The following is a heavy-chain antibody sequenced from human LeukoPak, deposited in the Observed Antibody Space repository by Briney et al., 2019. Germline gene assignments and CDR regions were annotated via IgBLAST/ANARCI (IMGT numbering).Heavy chain of an antibody. J-gene: IGHJ4*02. CDR2: ISYDGSNK. V-gene: IGHV3-30-3*01. D-gene: IGHD3-22*01. CDR3: ARDLNYDSSVAEY. CDR1: GFTFSSYA. Sequence: GGSLRLSCAASGFTFSSYAMHWVRQAPGKGLEWVAVISYDGSNKYYADSVKGRFTISRDNSKNTLYLQMNSLRAEDTAVYYCARDLNYDSSVAEYWGQGTLVTVSS.